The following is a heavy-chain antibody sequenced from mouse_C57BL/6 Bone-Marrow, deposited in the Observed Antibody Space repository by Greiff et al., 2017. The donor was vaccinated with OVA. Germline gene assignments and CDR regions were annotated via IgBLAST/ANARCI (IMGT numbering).Heavy chain of an antibody. J-gene: IGHJ2*01. D-gene: IGHD1-1*01. Sequence: QVQLKQSGAELVRPGTSVKLSCKASGYTFTSYWMHWVKQRPGQGLEWIGVIDPSDSYTNYNQKFKGKATLTVDTSSSTAYMQLSSLTSEDSAVYYCARGVLRDYWGQGTTLTVSS. CDR2: IDPSDSYT. CDR1: GYTFTSYW. V-gene: IGHV1-59*01. CDR3: ARGVLRDY.